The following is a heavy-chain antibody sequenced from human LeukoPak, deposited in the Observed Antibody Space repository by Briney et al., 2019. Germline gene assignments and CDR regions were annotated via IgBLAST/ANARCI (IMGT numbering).Heavy chain of an antibody. D-gene: IGHD2-2*01. V-gene: IGHV3-7*05. CDR1: GFTFNNYW. Sequence: GGSLRLSCAASGFTFNNYWMTWVRQAPGKGLEWVANMNQDESEKYYMESVKGRFTISRDNAKNSLFLQMNSLRAEDTAVYYCAGLYCSSTSCQAYFDYWGQGTLVTVSS. J-gene: IGHJ4*02. CDR2: MNQDESEK. CDR3: AGLYCSSTSCQAYFDY.